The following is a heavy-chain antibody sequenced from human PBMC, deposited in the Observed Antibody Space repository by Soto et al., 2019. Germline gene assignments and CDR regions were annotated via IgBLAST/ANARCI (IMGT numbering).Heavy chain of an antibody. CDR2: ITGSGDLT. Sequence: PGGSLRLSCAAPGSTFSSYTFHWVRQAPGKGLEWVSCITGSGDLTHYAESVQGRFTISRDQSRNMLYLQMKSLRVEDTAVYYCASEERFNRGYYYVPWEFYYHALDVWGQGTTVTVSS. CDR1: GSTFSSYT. D-gene: IGHD3-22*01. J-gene: IGHJ6*02. V-gene: IGHV3-23*01. CDR3: ASEERFNRGYYYVPWEFYYHALDV.